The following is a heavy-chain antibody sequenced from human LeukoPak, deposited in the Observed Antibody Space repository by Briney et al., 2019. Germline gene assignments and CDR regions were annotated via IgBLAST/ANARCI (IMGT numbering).Heavy chain of an antibody. CDR1: GFTLSNYI. V-gene: IGHV3-21*01. CDR2: ITSSSGYI. CDR3: ARDSEERNSYLADFDY. J-gene: IGHJ4*02. Sequence: GGSLRLSCAASGFTLSNYIMNWVRQAPGKGLEWVSSITSSSGYIYYADSVKGRFTISRDNAKNSLYLQTNSLRADDTAVYYCARDSEERNSYLADFDYWGQGTLVTVSS. D-gene: IGHD1-1*01.